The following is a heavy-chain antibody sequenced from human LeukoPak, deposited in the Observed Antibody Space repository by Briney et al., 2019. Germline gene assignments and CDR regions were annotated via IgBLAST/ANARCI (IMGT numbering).Heavy chain of an antibody. D-gene: IGHD5-18*01. V-gene: IGHV3-30-3*01. CDR3: ARDQGWGIQLWEYYFDY. Sequence: GRSLRLSCAASGFTFSSYAMHWVRQAPGKGLEWVAVISYDGSNKYYADSVKGRFTISRDNSKNTLYLQMNSLRAEDTAVYYCARDQGWGIQLWEYYFDYWGQGTLVTVSS. CDR2: ISYDGSNK. CDR1: GFTFSSYA. J-gene: IGHJ4*02.